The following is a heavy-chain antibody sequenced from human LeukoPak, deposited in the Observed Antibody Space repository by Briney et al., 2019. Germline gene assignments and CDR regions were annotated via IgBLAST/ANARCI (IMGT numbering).Heavy chain of an antibody. CDR3: ARHVFGSRDSSSSFDY. CDR2: IYYSGST. D-gene: IGHD6-6*01. Sequence: SETLSLTCTVSGGSISSSSYYWGWIRQPPGKGLEWIGSIYYSGSTYYNPSLKSRVTISVDTSNNQFALNLRSVTASDTAMYYCARHVFGSRDSSSSFDYWGQGTLVTVSS. CDR1: GGSISSSSYY. V-gene: IGHV4-39*06. J-gene: IGHJ4*02.